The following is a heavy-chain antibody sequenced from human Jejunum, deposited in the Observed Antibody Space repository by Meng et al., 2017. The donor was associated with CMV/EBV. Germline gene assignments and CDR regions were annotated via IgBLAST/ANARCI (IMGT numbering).Heavy chain of an antibody. CDR2: IIPVLGVA. V-gene: IGHV1-69*04. CDR3: ARVTTFVYGMDV. Sequence: ASGVTLSNYAITWVRQVTGQGLEWLGRIIPVLGVANYAQKFQGRVTLTAVKSTSTTYMELSSLRSEDTAVYYCARVTTFVYGMDVWGQGTTVTVSS. J-gene: IGHJ6*02. D-gene: IGHD1-1*01. CDR1: GVTLSNYA.